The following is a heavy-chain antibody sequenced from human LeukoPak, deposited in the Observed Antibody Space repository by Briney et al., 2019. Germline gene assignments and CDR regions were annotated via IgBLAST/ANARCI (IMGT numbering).Heavy chain of an antibody. CDR3: ARGAPGGYYYDSSGYYYFWFDP. CDR1: GGSISSGGYS. J-gene: IGHJ5*02. D-gene: IGHD3-22*01. CDR2: IYHSGST. Sequence: SQTLSLTCAVSGGSISSGGYSWSWLRQPPGKGLEWIGYIYHSGSTYYNPSLKSRVTISVDRSKNQFSLKLSSVTAADTAVYYCARGAPGGYYYDSSGYYYFWFDPWGQGTLVTVSS. V-gene: IGHV4-30-2*01.